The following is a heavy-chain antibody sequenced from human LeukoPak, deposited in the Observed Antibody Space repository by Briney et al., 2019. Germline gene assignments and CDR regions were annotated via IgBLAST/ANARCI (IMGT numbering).Heavy chain of an antibody. J-gene: IGHJ4*02. CDR2: IYYSGST. Sequence: SETLSLTCIVSGGSISSYYWSWIRQPPGRGLEWIGFIYYSGSTNYNPSLKSRVTISVGTSKSQFSLKLNSVTAADTAVYYCARGSYNFDYWGQGTLVTVSS. CDR3: ARGSYNFDY. V-gene: IGHV4-59*01. D-gene: IGHD3-10*01. CDR1: GGSISSYY.